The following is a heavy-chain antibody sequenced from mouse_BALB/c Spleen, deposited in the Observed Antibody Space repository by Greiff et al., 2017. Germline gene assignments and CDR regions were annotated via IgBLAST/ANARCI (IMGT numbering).Heavy chain of an antibody. V-gene: IGHV14-3*02. CDR3: AREGYGLRPFAY. CDR2: IDPANGNT. CDR1: GFNIKDTY. D-gene: IGHD1-2*01. J-gene: IGHJ3*01. Sequence: VQLKESGAELVKPGASVKLSCTASGFNIKDTYMHWVKQRPEQGLEWIGRIDPANGNTKYDPKFQGKATITADTSSNTAYLQLSSLTSEDTAVYYCAREGYGLRPFAYWGQGTLVTVSA.